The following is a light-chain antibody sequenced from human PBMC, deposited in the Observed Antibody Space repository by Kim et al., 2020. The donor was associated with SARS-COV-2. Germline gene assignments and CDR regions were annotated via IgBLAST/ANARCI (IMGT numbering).Light chain of an antibody. Sequence: IGMTQYPVTLSVSLGSRATLSCRASQNVRTDVAWYQLKPGQAPRLLIYGASTRDIGIPARFSGSGSGTEFTLTISSLQSEDIAVYYCHQYKNWPLPCTFGQGTQMDIK. CDR3: HQYKNWPLPCT. V-gene: IGKV3D-15*01. CDR1: QNVRTD. J-gene: IGKJ1*01. CDR2: GAS.